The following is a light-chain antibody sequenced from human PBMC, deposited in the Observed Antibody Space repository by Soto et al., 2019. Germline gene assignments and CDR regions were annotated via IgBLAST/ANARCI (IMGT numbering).Light chain of an antibody. V-gene: IGKV2D-29*01. CDR3: MQGLQLPIT. CDR2: EAS. J-gene: IGKJ5*01. Sequence: DIVMTQSPVSLSVTPGQSASISCKSSQSLVYSNGKTYLYWYLQKPGQPPQLLIYEASNRFSGAPHRFSGSGSGTDFTLEISRGEAEDVGVYYCMQGLQLPITFAQGTRLDIE. CDR1: QSLVYSNGKTY.